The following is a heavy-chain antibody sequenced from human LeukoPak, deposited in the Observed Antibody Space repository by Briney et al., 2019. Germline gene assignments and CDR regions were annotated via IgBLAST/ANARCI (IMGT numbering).Heavy chain of an antibody. J-gene: IGHJ4*02. CDR3: ARVRADIAARPFDC. CDR2: IYYSGST. CDR1: ADSISSHY. D-gene: IGHD6-6*01. Sequence: PSETLSLTCAVSADSISSHYWIWIRQPPGKGLEWVGFIYYSGSTNYNPSLKSRVTISVDTSKNQFSLKLSSVTAADTAVYYCARVRADIAARPFDCWGQGTLVTVSS. V-gene: IGHV4-59*11.